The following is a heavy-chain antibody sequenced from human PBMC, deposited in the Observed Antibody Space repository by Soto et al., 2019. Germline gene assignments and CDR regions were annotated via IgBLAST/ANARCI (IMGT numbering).Heavy chain of an antibody. D-gene: IGHD3-3*01. V-gene: IGHV3-33*01. CDR2: IWYDGSNK. CDR1: GFTFSSYG. J-gene: IGHJ4*02. Sequence: QVQLVESGGGVVQPGRSLRLSCAASGFTFSSYGMHWVRQAPGKGLEWVAVIWYDGSNKYYADSVKGRFTISRDNSKNTLYLQMNSLRAEDTAVYYCARFFGRIFGVALYWGQGTLVTVSS. CDR3: ARFFGRIFGVALY.